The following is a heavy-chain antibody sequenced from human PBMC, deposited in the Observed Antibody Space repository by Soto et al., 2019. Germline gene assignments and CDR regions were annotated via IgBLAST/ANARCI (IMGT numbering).Heavy chain of an antibody. Sequence: PGGSLRLSCAASGFMFENYAMIWVRQAPGKGLEWVATVRGNSYGAYYADSVRGRFIISRDNSKNTMSLQLNSLRDDDTAIYYCAKGKSENGVDWVDPWGPGTLVTVSS. V-gene: IGHV3-23*01. D-gene: IGHD2-8*01. CDR2: VRGNSYGA. J-gene: IGHJ5*02. CDR3: AKGKSENGVDWVDP. CDR1: GFMFENYA.